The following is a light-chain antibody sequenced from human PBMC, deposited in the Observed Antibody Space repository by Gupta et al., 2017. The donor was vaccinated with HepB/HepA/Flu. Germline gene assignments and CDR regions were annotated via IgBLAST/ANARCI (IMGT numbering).Light chain of an antibody. Sequence: QSVLTQPPSASGTPGQRVTISCSGSSSNIGSNTVNWYQQLPGTAPKLLIYDDDRRPSGVPDRFSGYKSGTSASLAISGLQSDDEAHYYCSTWDDSLDGSVTFGGGTKLTVL. CDR3: STWDDSLDGSVT. CDR1: SSNIGSNT. CDR2: DDD. J-gene: IGLJ2*01. V-gene: IGLV1-44*01.